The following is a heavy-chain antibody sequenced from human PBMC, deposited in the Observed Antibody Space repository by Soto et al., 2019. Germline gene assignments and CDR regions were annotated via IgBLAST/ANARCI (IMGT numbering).Heavy chain of an antibody. J-gene: IGHJ4*02. CDR1: GFTFSSYA. CDR2: ISGRGGST. V-gene: IGHV3-23*01. Sequence: EVQLLESGGGVVQPGGSLRLSCAASGFTFSSYAMSWFRQAPGKGLEWVSAISGRGGSTYYADSVKGRFTISRENSKNPMYLPINSLSAEDTAVYYCAKAYEYSSGWERIDYWGQGTLVTVSS. CDR3: AKAYEYSSGWERIDY. D-gene: IGHD6-19*01.